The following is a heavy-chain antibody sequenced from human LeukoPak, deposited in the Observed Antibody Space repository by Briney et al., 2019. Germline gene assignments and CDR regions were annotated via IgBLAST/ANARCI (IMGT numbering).Heavy chain of an antibody. J-gene: IGHJ4*02. D-gene: IGHD2-15*01. CDR2: INTDGSTT. V-gene: IGHV3-74*01. CDR3: AKGGEDIVVVVAAADY. CDR1: GYTFSNYW. Sequence: GGSLRLSCRGSGYTFSNYWMHWVRQGPGKGLVWVSRINTDGSTTNYADSVRGRFTISRDNTKNTLFLQMNSLRAEDTAVYYCAKGGEDIVVVVAAADYWGQGTLVTVSS.